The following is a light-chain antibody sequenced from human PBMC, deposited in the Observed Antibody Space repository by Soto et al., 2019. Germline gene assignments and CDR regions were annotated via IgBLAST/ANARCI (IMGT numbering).Light chain of an antibody. CDR3: QQYQRYPLT. V-gene: IGKV1-16*01. Sequence: DIQMTQSPSSLSASVGDRVTITCRASQDITNSLAWFQQKPGKAPKSLIYGTSTLQSGVPSRFSGSKSETDFTLTISSLQPEDFATYFCQQYQRYPLTFGGGTKVEIK. CDR2: GTS. CDR1: QDITNS. J-gene: IGKJ4*01.